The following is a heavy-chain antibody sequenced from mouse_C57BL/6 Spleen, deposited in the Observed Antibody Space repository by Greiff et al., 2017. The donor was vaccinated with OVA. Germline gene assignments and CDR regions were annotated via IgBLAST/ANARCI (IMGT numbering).Heavy chain of an antibody. J-gene: IGHJ4*01. CDR1: GYAFTNYL. CDR2: FNPGSGGT. V-gene: IGHV1-54*01. D-gene: IGHD2-4*01. CDR3: ARGGLRRDDAMDY. Sequence: QVQLQQSGAELVRPGTSVKVSCKASGYAFTNYLIEWVKQRPGQGLEWIGVFNPGSGGTNYNEKFKGKATLTADKSSSTAYMQLSSLTSEDSAVYFCARGGLRRDDAMDYWGQGTSVTVSS.